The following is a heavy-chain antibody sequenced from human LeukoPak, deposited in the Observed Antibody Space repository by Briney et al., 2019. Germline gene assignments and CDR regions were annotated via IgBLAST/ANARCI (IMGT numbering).Heavy chain of an antibody. V-gene: IGHV3-21*01. CDR1: GFTFSSYS. CDR2: ISSSSSYI. J-gene: IGHJ4*02. CDR3: VLGGSSGWNYFDY. Sequence: PGGSLRLSCAASGFTFSSYSMNWVRQTPGKGLEWVSSISSSSSYIYYADSVKGRFTISRDNSKNTLYLQMNSLRAEDTAVYYCVLGGSSGWNYFDYWGQGTLVTVSS. D-gene: IGHD6-19*01.